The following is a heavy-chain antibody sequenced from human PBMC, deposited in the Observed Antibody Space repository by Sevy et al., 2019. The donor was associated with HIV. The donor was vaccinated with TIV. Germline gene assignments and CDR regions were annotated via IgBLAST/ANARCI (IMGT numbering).Heavy chain of an antibody. CDR3: AKGAGQYFFDY. V-gene: IGHV3-33*06. J-gene: IGHJ4*02. CDR2: ISYDGSGK. CDR1: SFSFSSYG. D-gene: IGHD1-26*01. Sequence: GGSLRLSCAASSFSFSSYGMHWVRQAPGKGLEWVAVISYDGSGKYYSDSVKGRFTISRDNSKNTLFLQMNSLRVEDTAIYYCAKGAGQYFFDYWGQGTLVTVSS.